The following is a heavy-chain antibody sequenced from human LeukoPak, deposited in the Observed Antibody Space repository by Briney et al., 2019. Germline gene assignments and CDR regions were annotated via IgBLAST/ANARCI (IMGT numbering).Heavy chain of an antibody. J-gene: IGHJ4*02. D-gene: IGHD3-10*01. CDR1: GFTFSIYG. V-gene: IGHV3-23*01. CDR2: ISGSGDNT. Sequence: GGSLRLSCVASGFTFSIYGMSRVRQTPGKGLEWVSGISGSGDNTYYAEFVQGRFTVSRDNSKNTLILQMNSLRAEDTAVYYCVKVMSRSYDDWGQGTLVTASS. CDR3: VKVMSRSYDD.